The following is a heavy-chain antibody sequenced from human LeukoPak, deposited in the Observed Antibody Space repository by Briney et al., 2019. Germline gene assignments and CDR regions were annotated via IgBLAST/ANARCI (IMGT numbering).Heavy chain of an antibody. J-gene: IGHJ4*02. CDR2: IYYSGST. Sequence: SETLSLTCTVSGGSISSGDYYWSWIRQPPGKGLEWIGYIYYSGSTYYNPSLKSRVTISVDTSKNQFSLKLSSVTAADTAVYYCAGLSYYEKYYFDYWGQGTLVTVSS. V-gene: IGHV4-30-4*01. CDR3: AGLSYYEKYYFDY. D-gene: IGHD3-10*01. CDR1: GGSISSGDYY.